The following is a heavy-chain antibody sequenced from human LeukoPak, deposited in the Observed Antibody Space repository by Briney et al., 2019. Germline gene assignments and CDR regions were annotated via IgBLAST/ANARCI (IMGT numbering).Heavy chain of an antibody. J-gene: IGHJ4*02. D-gene: IGHD3-10*01. CDR1: GDSISSYY. CDR3: ARSSVREPYSFDY. CDR2: IYYSGRST. V-gene: IGHV4-59*01. Sequence: PSETLSHTCTVSGDSISSYYWSWIRQPPGKGLEWIGHIYYSGRSTNYNPSLKSRVTISVDTSKSQFSLKLSSVTAADTAVYYCARSSVREPYSFDYWGQGTLVTVSS.